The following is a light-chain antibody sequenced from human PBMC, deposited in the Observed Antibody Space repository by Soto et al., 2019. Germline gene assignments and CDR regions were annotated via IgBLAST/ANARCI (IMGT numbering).Light chain of an antibody. Sequence: QSALTQPASVSGSPGQSITISCTGTSSDVGGYNYVPWYQQHPGKAPKLMIYEVSNRPSGVSNRFSGSKSGNTASLTISGLQAEDEADYYCSSYTSSSTFYVFGTGTKLTVL. J-gene: IGLJ1*01. V-gene: IGLV2-14*01. CDR3: SSYTSSSTFYV. CDR1: SSDVGGYNY. CDR2: EVS.